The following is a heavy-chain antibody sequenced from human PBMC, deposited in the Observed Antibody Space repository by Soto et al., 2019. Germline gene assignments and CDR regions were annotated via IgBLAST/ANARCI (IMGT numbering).Heavy chain of an antibody. CDR1: GYRFTSYG. CDR3: ARDSGSSSWHYYYYYGMDV. V-gene: IGHV1-18*01. Sequence: GVPAKVSSKASGYRFTSYGISWARQDPGQGLEWMGWISAYNGNTNYAQKLQGRVTMTTDTSTSTAYMELRSLRSDDTAVYYCARDSGSSSWHYYYYYGMDVWGQGTTVTDSS. J-gene: IGHJ6*02. CDR2: ISAYNGNT. D-gene: IGHD6-13*01.